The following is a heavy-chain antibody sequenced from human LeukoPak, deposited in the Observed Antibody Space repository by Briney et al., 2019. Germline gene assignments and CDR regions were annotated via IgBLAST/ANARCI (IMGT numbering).Heavy chain of an antibody. CDR3: ARGSNYDYVWGSYRPDAFDI. J-gene: IGHJ3*02. V-gene: IGHV4-34*01. CDR1: GGSFSGYY. CDR2: INHSGST. D-gene: IGHD3-16*02. Sequence: KPSETLSLTCAVYGGSFSGYYWSWIRQPPGKGLEWIGEINHSGSTNYNPSLKSRVTISVDTSKNQFSLKLSSVTAADTAVYYCARGSNYDYVWGSYRPDAFDIWGQGTMVTVSS.